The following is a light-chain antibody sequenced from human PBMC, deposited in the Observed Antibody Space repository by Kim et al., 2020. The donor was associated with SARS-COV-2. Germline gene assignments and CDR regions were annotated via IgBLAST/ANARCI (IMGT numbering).Light chain of an antibody. CDR1: QGISSY. Sequence: ASTGDRVTITWRASQGISSYLAWYQQKPGKAPKLLIYAASTLQSGVPSRFSGSGSGTDFTLPISCLQSEDFATYYCQQYYSYSLTFGGGTKVDIK. V-gene: IGKV1-8*01. CDR3: QQYYSYSLT. CDR2: AAS. J-gene: IGKJ4*01.